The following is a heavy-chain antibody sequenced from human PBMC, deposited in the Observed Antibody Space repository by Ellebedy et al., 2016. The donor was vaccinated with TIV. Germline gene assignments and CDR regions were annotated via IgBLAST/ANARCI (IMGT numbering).Heavy chain of an antibody. CDR3: ARAPSFGTGAYWIDS. D-gene: IGHD3-10*01. CDR2: IYHSGST. Sequence: GSLRLSXSVSDSSISSDYYWGWVRQPPGQGLEWIASIYHSGSTYYNPSLKSRVSISVDTSKNQFSLRLNSVTAADTAVYFCARAPSFGTGAYWIDSWGPGSLVSVSS. J-gene: IGHJ5*01. V-gene: IGHV4-38-2*02. CDR1: DSSISSDYY.